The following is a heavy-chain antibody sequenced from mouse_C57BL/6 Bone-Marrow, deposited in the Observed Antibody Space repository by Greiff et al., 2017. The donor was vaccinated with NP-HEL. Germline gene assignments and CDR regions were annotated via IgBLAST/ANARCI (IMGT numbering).Heavy chain of an antibody. CDR2: IRRKSSNYAT. Sequence: EVQLVESGGGLVQPKGSLKLSCAASGFTFNTYAMPWVRQAPGKGLEWVARIRRKSSNYATYYADSVKDRFTISRDDSQSMLYLQMNSLKTEDTAMYYCVRSWFAYWGQGNLVTVSA. J-gene: IGHJ3*01. CDR3: VRSWFAY. CDR1: GFTFNTYA. V-gene: IGHV10-3*01.